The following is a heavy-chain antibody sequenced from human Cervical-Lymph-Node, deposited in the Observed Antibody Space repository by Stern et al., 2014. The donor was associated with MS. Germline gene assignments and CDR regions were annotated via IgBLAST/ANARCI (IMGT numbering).Heavy chain of an antibody. J-gene: IGHJ3*02. Sequence: VQLAQSGAQVTQSGASVKGSRKASGYTFTSYGISWVRQAPGQATEWMGWISAYNVNTNYAQKLQGRVTMTTDTSTSTAYMELRSLRSDDTAVYYCARGLLGSENAFDIWGQGTMVTVSS. CDR1: GYTFTSYG. CDR2: ISAYNVNT. V-gene: IGHV1-18*01. CDR3: ARGLLGSENAFDI. D-gene: IGHD2-15*01.